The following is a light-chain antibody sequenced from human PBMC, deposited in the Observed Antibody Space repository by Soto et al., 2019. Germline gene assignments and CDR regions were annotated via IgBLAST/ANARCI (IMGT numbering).Light chain of an antibody. Sequence: QSALTQPASVSGSPGQSITISCTGRSSDVGFYNRVSWYQQHPGKAPKLMIYEASKRPSVVSHRFSGSSSANAASLTISGLQAEDEAAYYCCSHAGTRFGTGTKVTVL. CDR2: EAS. CDR3: CSHAGTR. CDR1: SSDVGFYNR. V-gene: IGLV2-23*01. J-gene: IGLJ1*01.